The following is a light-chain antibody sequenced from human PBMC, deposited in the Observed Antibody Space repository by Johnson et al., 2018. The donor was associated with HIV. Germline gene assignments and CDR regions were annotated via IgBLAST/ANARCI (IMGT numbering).Light chain of an antibody. CDR2: DNN. Sequence: QSVLTQPPSVSAAPGQKVTISCSGSSSNIGNNYVSWYQQLPGTAPKLLIYDNNKRPSGIPDRFYGSKSGPSATMGITGLQTGDEADYYCGTWDSSLSAVFGTGTKVTVL. CDR3: GTWDSSLSAV. V-gene: IGLV1-51*01. CDR1: SSNIGNNY. J-gene: IGLJ1*01.